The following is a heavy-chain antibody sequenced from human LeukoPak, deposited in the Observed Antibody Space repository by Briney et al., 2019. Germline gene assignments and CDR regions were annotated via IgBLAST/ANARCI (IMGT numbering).Heavy chain of an antibody. CDR2: IIPIFGTA. CDR3: ARSPYDFWSGYHHDTSFDY. Sequence: SVKVSCKASGGTFSSYAISWVRQAPGQGLEWMGRIIPIFGTANYAQKFQGRVTITTDESTSTAYMELSSLRSEDTAVYYCARSPYDFWSGYHHDTSFDYWGQGTLVTVSS. CDR1: GGTFSSYA. J-gene: IGHJ4*02. D-gene: IGHD3-3*01. V-gene: IGHV1-69*05.